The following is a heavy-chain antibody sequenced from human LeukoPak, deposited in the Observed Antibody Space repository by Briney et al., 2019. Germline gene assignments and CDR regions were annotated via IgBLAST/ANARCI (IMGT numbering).Heavy chain of an antibody. Sequence: GESLKICCKGSGYSSTSYWIGWVRPTPGKGLEWMGIIYPGDSDTRYSPSFQGQVTISADKSISTAYLQWSSLKASDTAMYYCARPRDYSSSWYYFQHWGQGTLVTVSS. J-gene: IGHJ1*01. D-gene: IGHD6-13*01. CDR3: ARPRDYSSSWYYFQH. CDR1: GYSSTSYW. V-gene: IGHV5-51*01. CDR2: IYPGDSDT.